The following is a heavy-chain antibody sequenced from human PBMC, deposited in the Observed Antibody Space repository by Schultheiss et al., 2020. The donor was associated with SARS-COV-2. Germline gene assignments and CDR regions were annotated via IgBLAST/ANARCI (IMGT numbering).Heavy chain of an antibody. V-gene: IGHV3-74*01. CDR1: GLTFSTKA. D-gene: IGHD6-6*01. CDR2: INKDGSDT. CDR3: ATTRSIAARLYYYGMDV. Sequence: LSLTCAASGLTFSTKAIHWVRQAPGKGLVWVSRINKDGSDTTYADSVKGRFTISRDNSKNTLYLQMNSLRAEDTAVYYCATTRSIAARLYYYGMDVWGQGTTVTVSS. J-gene: IGHJ6*02.